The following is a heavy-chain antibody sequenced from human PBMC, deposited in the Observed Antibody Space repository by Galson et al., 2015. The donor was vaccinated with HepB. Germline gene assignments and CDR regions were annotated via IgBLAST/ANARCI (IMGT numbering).Heavy chain of an antibody. Sequence: SLRLSCAAPGFTFSNYWMHWVRQAPEKGLVWVSRINSDGTRTDYADSVKGRFTISRDNAKNTLSLQMDSLRAEDTAVYYCARDNNGDLFHYWGQGTLVTVSS. V-gene: IGHV3-74*01. CDR1: GFTFSNYW. J-gene: IGHJ4*02. CDR3: ARDNNGDLFHY. D-gene: IGHD4-17*01. CDR2: INSDGTRT.